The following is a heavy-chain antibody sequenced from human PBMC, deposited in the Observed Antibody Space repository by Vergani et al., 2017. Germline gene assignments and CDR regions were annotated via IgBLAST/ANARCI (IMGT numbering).Heavy chain of an antibody. CDR3: TTRPNSNFLYYYYYYGMDV. V-gene: IGHV3-15*01. CDR1: GFTFSNAW. J-gene: IGHJ6*02. D-gene: IGHD3-3*02. Sequence: EVQLVESGGGLVKPGGSLRLSCAASGFTFSNAWMSWVRQAPGKGLEWVGRIKSKTDGGTTDYAAPVKGRFTISRDDSKNTLYLQMNSLKTEDTAVYYCTTRPNSNFLYYYYYYGMDVWGQGTTVTVSS. CDR2: IKSKTDGGTT.